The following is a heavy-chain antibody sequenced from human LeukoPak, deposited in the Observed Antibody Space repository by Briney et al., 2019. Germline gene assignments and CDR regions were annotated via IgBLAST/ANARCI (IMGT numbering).Heavy chain of an antibody. CDR2: IYFSGST. V-gene: IGHV4-59*01. CDR1: GGSISSYY. D-gene: IGHD6-13*01. Sequence: SETLSLTCTVSGGSISSYYWSWIRQPPGKGLEWIGYIYFSGSTNYNPSLKSRVTISVDTSKNQFSLKLSSVTAADTAVYYCASSGIAAAGPYYYYMDVWGKGTTVTVSS. CDR3: ASSGIAAAGPYYYYMDV. J-gene: IGHJ6*03.